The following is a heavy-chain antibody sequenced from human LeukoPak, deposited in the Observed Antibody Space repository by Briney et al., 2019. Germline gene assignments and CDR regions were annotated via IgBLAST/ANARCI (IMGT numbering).Heavy chain of an antibody. J-gene: IGHJ3*02. Sequence: PSETLSLTCTVSGGSISSGDYYWSWIRQPPGKGLEWIGFIYYSGSTQYNPSLKSRVTISVDTSNNLFSLNLSSVTAADTAVYFCARAKMATIPFDIWGQGTMVTFSS. CDR1: GGSISSGDYY. D-gene: IGHD5-24*01. V-gene: IGHV4-30-4*01. CDR3: ARAKMATIPFDI. CDR2: IYYSGST.